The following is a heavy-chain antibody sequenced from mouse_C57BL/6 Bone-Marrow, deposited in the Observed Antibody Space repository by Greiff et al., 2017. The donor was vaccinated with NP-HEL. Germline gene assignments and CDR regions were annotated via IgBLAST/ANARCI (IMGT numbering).Heavy chain of an antibody. J-gene: IGHJ1*03. CDR3: TTPPLRYWYFDV. D-gene: IGHD1-1*01. CDR2: IRNKANNHAT. Sequence: EVKVEESGGGLVQPGGSMKLSCAASGFTFSDAWMDWVRQSPEKGLEWVAEIRNKANNHATYYAESVTGRFTISRDDSKSSVYLQMNSLRAEDTGIYYCTTPPLRYWYFDVWGTGTTVTVSS. V-gene: IGHV6-6*01. CDR1: GFTFSDAW.